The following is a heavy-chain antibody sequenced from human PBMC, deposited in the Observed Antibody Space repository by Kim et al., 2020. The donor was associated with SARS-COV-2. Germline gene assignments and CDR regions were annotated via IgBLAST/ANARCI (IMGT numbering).Heavy chain of an antibody. D-gene: IGHD2-2*02. V-gene: IGHV7-4-1*02. J-gene: IGHJ1*01. CDR3: ARDHCSSTSCYNFQH. Sequence: ASVKVSCKASGYTFTSYAMNWVRQAPGQGLEGMGWINTNTGNPTYAQGFTGRFVFSLDTSVSTAYLQISSLKAEDTAVYYCARDHCSSTSCYNFQHWGQGTLVTVSS. CDR2: INTNTGNP. CDR1: GYTFTSYA.